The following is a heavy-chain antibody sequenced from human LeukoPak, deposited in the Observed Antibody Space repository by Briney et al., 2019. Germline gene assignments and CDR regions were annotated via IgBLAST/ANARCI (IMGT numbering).Heavy chain of an antibody. V-gene: IGHV4-39*07. J-gene: IGHJ4*02. CDR3: ARDLIASPWMGFYFDY. Sequence: SETLSLTCTVSAGFVSNSNYFWGWIRQPPGKGLELIGSIYYSGSTYYNPSLESRVTISVDTSKNQFSLKLSSVTAADTAVYYCARDLIASPWMGFYFDYWGQGTLVTVSS. D-gene: IGHD3-22*01. CDR2: IYYSGST. CDR1: AGFVSNSNYF.